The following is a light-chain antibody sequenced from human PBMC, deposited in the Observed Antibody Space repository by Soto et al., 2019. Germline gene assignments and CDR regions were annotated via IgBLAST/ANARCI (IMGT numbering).Light chain of an antibody. J-gene: IGLJ1*01. Sequence: VLTQPPSVSAAPGQKVTISCSGSSSNIGGNSVSWYQQLPGTAPKLLIYDDDKRPSGIPDRFSGSKSGTSATLGITGFQTGDEADYYCGSWDSSLSAYVFATGTKVTVL. CDR3: GSWDSSLSAYV. V-gene: IGLV1-51*01. CDR1: SSNIGGNS. CDR2: DDD.